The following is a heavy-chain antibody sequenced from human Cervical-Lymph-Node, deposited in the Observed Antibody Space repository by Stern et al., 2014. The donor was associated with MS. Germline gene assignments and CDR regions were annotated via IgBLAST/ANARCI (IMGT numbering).Heavy chain of an antibody. Sequence: EMQLVESGGGLVQPGGSLRLSCAASGFTFSSYAMSWVRQAPGKGLEWVSAIRGSGGSTYSADSVKGRFTISRDNSKNTLYLQMNSLRAEDTAVYYCAKIERMTAMDGDYYYYYGMDVWGQGTTVTVSS. V-gene: IGHV3-23*04. CDR1: GFTFSSYA. CDR2: IRGSGGST. CDR3: AKIERMTAMDGDYYYYYGMDV. D-gene: IGHD5-18*01. J-gene: IGHJ6*02.